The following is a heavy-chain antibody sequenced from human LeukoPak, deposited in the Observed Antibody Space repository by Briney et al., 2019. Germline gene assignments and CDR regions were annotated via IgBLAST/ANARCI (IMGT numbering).Heavy chain of an antibody. CDR2: IYYSGST. J-gene: IGHJ4*02. D-gene: IGHD3-10*01. V-gene: IGHV4-39*01. CDR3: ARHLKGKLYGDAWVFRNLKYYFDY. CDR1: GGSISSYSYY. Sequence: SETLSLTCTVSGGSISSYSYYWGWIRQPPGKGLEWIGGIYYSGSTYYNPSLKSRVTISVDTSKNQFSLKLSSVTAADTAVYYCARHLKGKLYGDAWVFRNLKYYFDYWGQGTLVTVSS.